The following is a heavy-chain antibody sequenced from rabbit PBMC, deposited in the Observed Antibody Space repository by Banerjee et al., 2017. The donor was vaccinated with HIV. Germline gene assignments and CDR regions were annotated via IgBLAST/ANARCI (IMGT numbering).Heavy chain of an antibody. J-gene: IGHJ4*01. V-gene: IGHV1S45*01. Sequence: QEQLEESGGDLVKPEGSLTLTCTASGFSFSNYYYMCWVRQAPGKGLEWIACINTSTGNTVYASWAKGRFTISRTSSTTVALQMTSLTAADTATYFCARDGSGWGANFNLWGQGTLVTVS. CDR2: INTSTGNT. CDR1: GFSFSNYYY. CDR3: ARDGSGWGANFNL. D-gene: IGHD4-1*01.